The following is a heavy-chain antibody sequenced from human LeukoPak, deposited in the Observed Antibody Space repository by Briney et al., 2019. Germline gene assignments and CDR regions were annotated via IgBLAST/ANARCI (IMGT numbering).Heavy chain of an antibody. J-gene: IGHJ4*02. V-gene: IGHV3-21*06. CDR2: VTGSSTYI. D-gene: IGHD3-3*01. CDR1: GFVFSSYT. CDR3: AASTILRSPFDY. Sequence: GGSLRLSCAASGFVFSSYTMNWVRQAPGKGLEGVSSVTGSSTYIYYADSVQGRFTISRDSGKNSLYLQMSSLSAEDTAVYYCAASTILRSPFDYWGQGTLVSVSS.